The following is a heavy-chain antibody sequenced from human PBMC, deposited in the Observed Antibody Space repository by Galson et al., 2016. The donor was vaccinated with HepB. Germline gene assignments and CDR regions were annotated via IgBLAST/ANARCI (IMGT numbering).Heavy chain of an antibody. Sequence: ETLSLTCAVSSASISSSNWWSWVRQPPGKGLEWIGEIYHSGSTNYNPSLKSRVTISVDKSKNQFSLKLSSVTAADTAVYYCARVTSKAPAAHYFDYWGQGTLVTVSS. J-gene: IGHJ4*02. CDR3: ARVTSKAPAAHYFDY. V-gene: IGHV4-4*02. CDR2: IYHSGST. CDR1: SASISSSNW.